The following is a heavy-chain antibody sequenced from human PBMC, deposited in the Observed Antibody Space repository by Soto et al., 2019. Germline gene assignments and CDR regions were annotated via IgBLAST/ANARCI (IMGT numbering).Heavy chain of an antibody. V-gene: IGHV3-74*01. Sequence: LRLSCTASGFTFSSTWMHWVRQAPGRGLVWVSHIYSDGSITAYADSVKGRFTISRDNARNMMYLQMNSLRVEDTAVYYCATDGSYAQHVWGQGTTVTVSS. D-gene: IGHD2-2*01. CDR3: ATDGSYAQHV. CDR1: GFTFSSTW. CDR2: IYSDGSIT. J-gene: IGHJ6*02.